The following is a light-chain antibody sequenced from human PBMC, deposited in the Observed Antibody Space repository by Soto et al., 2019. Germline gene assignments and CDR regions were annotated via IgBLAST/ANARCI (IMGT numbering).Light chain of an antibody. V-gene: IGKV3-11*01. Sequence: VLTQSPATLSLSPGERATLSCRASQSIHTSLAWYQQKPGQPPRLVVYDSTLRANGVPDRFGGSRSGTEFTLTINNLETEDFAVYYCQQRNVWPTITFGQGTRLEIK. CDR1: QSIHTS. CDR3: QQRNVWPTIT. CDR2: DST. J-gene: IGKJ5*01.